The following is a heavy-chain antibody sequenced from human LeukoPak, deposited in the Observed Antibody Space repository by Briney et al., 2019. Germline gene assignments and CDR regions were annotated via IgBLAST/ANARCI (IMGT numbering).Heavy chain of an antibody. CDR1: GFTFSSYW. V-gene: IGHV3-7*01. J-gene: IGHJ6*03. D-gene: IGHD3-10*01. CDR3: ARDAVSGSSYYYYMDV. CDR2: IKQDGSEK. Sequence: GGSLRLSCAASGFTFSSYWMSWVRQAPGKGLEWVANIKQDGSEKYYVDSVKGRFTISRDNAKSSLYLQMNSLRAEDTAVYYCARDAVSGSSYYYYMDVWGKGTTVTVSS.